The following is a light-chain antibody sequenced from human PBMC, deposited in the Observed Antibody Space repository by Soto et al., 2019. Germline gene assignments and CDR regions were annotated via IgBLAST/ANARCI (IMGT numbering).Light chain of an antibody. CDR2: AAS. CDR1: QSISSY. Sequence: EIQMTQSPSSLSASAGDRVTITCRASQSISSYFNWYQQKPGTAPKLLIYAASSLQSGVPSRFSGSGSGTDFTLTISSLQPEDFATYYCQQSYSTPITFGQGTRLEIK. V-gene: IGKV1-39*01. J-gene: IGKJ5*01. CDR3: QQSYSTPIT.